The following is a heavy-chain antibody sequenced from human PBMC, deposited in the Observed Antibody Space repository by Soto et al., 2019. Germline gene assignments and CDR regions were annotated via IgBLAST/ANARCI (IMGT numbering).Heavy chain of an antibody. J-gene: IGHJ4*02. CDR3: AKDKGMVVAATIDY. V-gene: IGHV3-23*01. CDR2: ISGSGGST. CDR1: GFTFSSYA. D-gene: IGHD2-15*01. Sequence: EVQLLESGGGLVQPGGSLRLSCAASGFTFSSYAMSWVRQAPGKGLEWVSAISGSGGSTYYADSVKGRFTISRDNSKNTLYLQMNRLRGEDTSVYYCAKDKGMVVAATIDYWGQGTLVTVSS.